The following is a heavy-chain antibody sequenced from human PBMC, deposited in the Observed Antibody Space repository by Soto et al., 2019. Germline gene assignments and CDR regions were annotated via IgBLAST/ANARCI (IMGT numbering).Heavy chain of an antibody. Sequence: GESLKISCKGSGYSFTSYWIGWVRQMPGKGLEWMGIIYPGDSDTRYSPSFQGQVTISADKSISTAYLQWSSLKASDTAMYYCARLVRYCSGGSCYSGYYYYMDVWGKGTTVTVSS. D-gene: IGHD2-15*01. CDR2: IYPGDSDT. V-gene: IGHV5-51*01. CDR1: GYSFTSYW. J-gene: IGHJ6*03. CDR3: ARLVRYCSGGSCYSGYYYYMDV.